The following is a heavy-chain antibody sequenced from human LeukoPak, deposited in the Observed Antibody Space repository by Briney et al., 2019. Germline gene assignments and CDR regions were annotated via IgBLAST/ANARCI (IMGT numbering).Heavy chain of an antibody. D-gene: IGHD2-2*01. CDR3: AKVVPADPYYYYYYYMDV. V-gene: IGHV3-33*06. CDR2: IWYDGSNK. Sequence: PGRSLRLSCAASGFTFSSYGMHWVRQAPGKGLEWVAVIWYDGSNKYYADSVKGRFTISRDNSKNTLDLQMNSLRAEDTAVYYCAKVVPADPYYYYYYYMDVWGKGTTVTVSS. CDR1: GFTFSSYG. J-gene: IGHJ6*03.